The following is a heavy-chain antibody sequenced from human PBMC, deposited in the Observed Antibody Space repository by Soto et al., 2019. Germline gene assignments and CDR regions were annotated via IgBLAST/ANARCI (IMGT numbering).Heavy chain of an antibody. CDR1: GFTFSDHY. CDR3: VRSGDNYNLLDY. V-gene: IGHV3-11*06. Sequence: QVQLVGSGRDLVKPGGSLRLSCAASGFTFSDHYMSWIRQAPGKGLEWIGYSSNSGSFTRYADSVKGRFSISRDNAKNSLYLQINSLRGDDTAVYYCVRSGDNYNLLDYWGQGTPVTVSS. CDR2: SSNSGSFT. J-gene: IGHJ4*02. D-gene: IGHD1-1*01.